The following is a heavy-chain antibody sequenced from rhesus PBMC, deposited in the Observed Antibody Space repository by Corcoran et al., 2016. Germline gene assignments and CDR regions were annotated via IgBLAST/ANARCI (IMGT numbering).Heavy chain of an antibody. CDR1: GYSISSGYG. Sequence: QVQLQESGPGLVKPSETLSLTCAVSGYSISSGYGWGWIRQPPGKGLEWIGQIYGGSGSTYYNPSLKSRVTVAKDTSKNQFALKLSSVTAADTAVYYCARAPYYDSGTFDYWGQGVLVTVSS. V-gene: IGHV4-127*01. J-gene: IGHJ4*01. CDR3: ARAPYYDSGTFDY. D-gene: IGHD3-16*01. CDR2: IYGGSGST.